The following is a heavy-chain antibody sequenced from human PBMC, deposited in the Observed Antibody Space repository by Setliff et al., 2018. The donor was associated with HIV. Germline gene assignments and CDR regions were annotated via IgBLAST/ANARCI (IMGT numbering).Heavy chain of an antibody. CDR3: ARFPVLGGMDV. V-gene: IGHV1-46*01. CDR2: INPSDGST. D-gene: IGHD1-20*01. CDR1: GYTFTSYY. J-gene: IGHJ6*02. Sequence: ASVKVSCKASGYTFTSYYMHWVRQAPGQGLEWMGIINPSDGSTSYAQKFQGRVTMTRNTSISTAYMELSSLRSEDTAVYYCARFPVLGGMDVWGQGTTVTVSS.